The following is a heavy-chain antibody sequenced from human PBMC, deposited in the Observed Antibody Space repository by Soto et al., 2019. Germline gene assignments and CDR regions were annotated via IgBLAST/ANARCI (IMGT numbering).Heavy chain of an antibody. CDR3: ATSEWNDAFDI. Sequence: EVQLVESGGGLVKPGGSLRLSCAASGFTFSNVWMTWIRQAPGKGLEWVGRIKRKTDGETTDYGAPVQGRFTVSRDDSKNTLYLQMNSLKTEDTGLYYCATSEWNDAFDIWGHGTMVTVSS. CDR2: IKRKTDGETT. V-gene: IGHV3-15*01. J-gene: IGHJ3*02. D-gene: IGHD3-3*01. CDR1: GFTFSNVW.